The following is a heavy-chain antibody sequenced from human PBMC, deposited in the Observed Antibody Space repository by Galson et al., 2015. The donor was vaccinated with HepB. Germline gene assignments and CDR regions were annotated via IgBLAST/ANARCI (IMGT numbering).Heavy chain of an antibody. CDR3: ARGYCSSTSCYTLYYYYGMDV. CDR2: ISTYSGNT. D-gene: IGHD2-2*02. Sequence: SVKVSCKASGYAFSSNGISWVRQAPGQGLEWMGWISTYSGNTNYAQKFQGRVTMTRNTSISTAYMELSSRRSEDTAVYYCARGYCSSTSCYTLYYYYGMDVWGQGTTVTVSS. V-gene: IGHV1-8*02. J-gene: IGHJ6*02. CDR1: GYAFSSNG.